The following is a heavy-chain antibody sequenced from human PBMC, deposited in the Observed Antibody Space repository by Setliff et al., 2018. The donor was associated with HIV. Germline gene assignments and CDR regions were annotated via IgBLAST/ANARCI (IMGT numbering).Heavy chain of an antibody. Sequence: SETLSLTCAVYGGSFTGHYWTWIRQPTGKGLEWIGEVTHSGDTNYNPSLKSRVTISVDKSKNQFSLKMNSVTAADTAVYYCVIRRNFDWLSKSGPFDDWGQGTLVTVSS. CDR1: GGSFTGHY. J-gene: IGHJ4*02. CDR3: VIRRNFDWLSKSGPFDD. D-gene: IGHD3-9*01. CDR2: VTHSGDT. V-gene: IGHV4-34*01.